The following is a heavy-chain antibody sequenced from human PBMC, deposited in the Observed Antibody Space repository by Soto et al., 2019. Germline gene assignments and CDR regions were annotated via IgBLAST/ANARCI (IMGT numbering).Heavy chain of an antibody. J-gene: IGHJ6*02. CDR1: GGSLSGYY. D-gene: IGHD3-10*01. CDR2: INHSGTT. V-gene: IGHV4-34*01. CDR3: ARVRGYYGSGTYSGGTYYYYFGMDL. Sequence: SETLSLTCTVYGGSLSGYYWNWIRQPPGKGLEWIGEINHSGTTNYSPSLPSRVTISVDTSKNQFSLTLSSVAAADTAVYYCARVRGYYGSGTYSGGTYYYYFGMDLWGQGTTVTVSS.